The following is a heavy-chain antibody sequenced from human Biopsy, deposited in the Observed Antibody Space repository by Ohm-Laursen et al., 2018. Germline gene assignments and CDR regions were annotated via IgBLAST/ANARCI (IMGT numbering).Heavy chain of an antibody. CDR1: GFPVSDYY. Sequence: SLRLSCAASGFPVSDYYMSWIRQAPGRGLEWVSDINSSGSTKYHAESVKGRFTISRDNAMNSVYLQMNILRGEDTAVYYCARAVGIAAAPIDYWGQGTLVTVSS. CDR3: ARAVGIAAAPIDY. V-gene: IGHV3-11*01. J-gene: IGHJ4*02. D-gene: IGHD2-15*01. CDR2: INSSGSTK.